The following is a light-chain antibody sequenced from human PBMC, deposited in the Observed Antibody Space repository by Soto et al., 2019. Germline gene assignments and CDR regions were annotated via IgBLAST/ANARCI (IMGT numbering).Light chain of an antibody. J-gene: IGKJ3*01. V-gene: IGKV3-11*01. Sequence: EIVLTQSPDTLSLSPGERATLSCMASQSVSSSLAWYQQKPGQAPRLLIYDASNRATGIPARFSGSGSGTDFDLTISSLELEDFAVYYCQQRSNWPPEVTFGPGTKVDIK. CDR2: DAS. CDR3: QQRSNWPPEVT. CDR1: QSVSSS.